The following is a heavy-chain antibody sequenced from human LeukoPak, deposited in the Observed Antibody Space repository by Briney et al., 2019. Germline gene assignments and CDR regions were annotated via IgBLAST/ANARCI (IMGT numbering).Heavy chain of an antibody. J-gene: IGHJ4*02. CDR2: ISSSGSTI. CDR1: GFTFSDYY. CDR3: ARESDSSGWTLFDY. D-gene: IGHD6-19*01. V-gene: IGHV3-11*04. Sequence: PGGSLRLSCAASGFTFSDYYMSWIRQAPGKGLEWVSYISSSGSTIYYTDSVKGRFTISRDNAKNSLYLQMNSLGAEDTAVYYCARESDSSGWTLFDYWGQGTLVTVSS.